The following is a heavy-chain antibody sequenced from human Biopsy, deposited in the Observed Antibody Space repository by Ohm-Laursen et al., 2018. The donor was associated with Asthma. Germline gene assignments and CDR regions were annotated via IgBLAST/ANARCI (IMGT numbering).Heavy chain of an antibody. CDR2: IYYSGST. V-gene: IGHV4-4*01. CDR3: AEAIGTGDWYFDV. Sequence: PGTLSLTCAVSGDSISSNSWWTWVRQSPGRGLEWIGEIYYSGSTNYHPSLKGRVTISVAKSKNQFSLRLTSVTAADTAVYFCAEAIGTGDWYFDVWGRGTLVTVSS. CDR1: GDSISSNSW. J-gene: IGHJ2*01. D-gene: IGHD1-1*01.